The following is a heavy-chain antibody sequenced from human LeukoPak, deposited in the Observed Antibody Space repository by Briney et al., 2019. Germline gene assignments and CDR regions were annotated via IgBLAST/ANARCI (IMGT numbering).Heavy chain of an antibody. CDR3: SRTGYFDI. D-gene: IGHD2-15*01. CDR2: ISSSGNYI. V-gene: IGHV3-21*01. Sequence: GGSLRLSCAASGFTFSSYSMNSGCEAPGRGLGWVSSISSSGNYISYADSVKGRFTISRDNAKNSLSLQMNSLRAEDTAVFYCSRTGYFDIWGQGTMVTVSS. CDR1: GFTFSSYS. J-gene: IGHJ3*02.